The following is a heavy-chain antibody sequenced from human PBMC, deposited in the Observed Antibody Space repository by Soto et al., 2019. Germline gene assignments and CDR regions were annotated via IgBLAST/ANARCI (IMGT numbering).Heavy chain of an antibody. CDR1: GDPITSYF. V-gene: IGHV4-4*07. J-gene: IGHJ4*02. Sequence: PSETLSLTCTVSGDPITSYFWTWLRQPAGKGLEWIGHVFPGGPTSHNSSLKSRITMSADTSKNQLSLNLSSVTAADTAMYYCAAGPPWEQHFDYWGQGTLVTVSS. D-gene: IGHD1-26*01. CDR2: VFPGGPT. CDR3: AAGPPWEQHFDY.